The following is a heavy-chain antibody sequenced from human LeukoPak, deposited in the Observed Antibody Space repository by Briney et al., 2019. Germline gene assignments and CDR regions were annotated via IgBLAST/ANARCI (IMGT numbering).Heavy chain of an antibody. Sequence: SVKVSCKASGGTFSSYAISWVRQAPGQGLEWMGGIIPIFGTANYAQKFQGRVTITADKSTSTAYMELSSLRSEDTAVYYCARSYYYDSSGYYSIDYWGQGTLVTVSS. J-gene: IGHJ4*02. CDR2: IIPIFGTA. V-gene: IGHV1-69*06. CDR3: ARSYYYDSSGYYSIDY. D-gene: IGHD3-22*01. CDR1: GGTFSSYA.